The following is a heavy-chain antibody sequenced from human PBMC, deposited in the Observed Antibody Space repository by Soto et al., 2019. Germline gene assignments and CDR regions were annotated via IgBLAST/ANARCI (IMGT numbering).Heavy chain of an antibody. CDR1: GGSISSYY. D-gene: IGHD3-10*01. J-gene: IGHJ3*02. Sequence: SETLSLTCTVSGGSISSYYWSWIRQPPGKGLEWIGYIYYSGSTNYNPSLKSRVTISVDTSKNQFSLKLSSVTAADTAVYYCARERGANAFDIWGQGTMVSVSS. CDR3: ARERGANAFDI. CDR2: IYYSGST. V-gene: IGHV4-59*01.